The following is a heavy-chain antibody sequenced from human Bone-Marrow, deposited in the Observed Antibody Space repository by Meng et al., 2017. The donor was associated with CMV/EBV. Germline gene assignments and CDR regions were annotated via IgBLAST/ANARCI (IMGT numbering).Heavy chain of an antibody. D-gene: IGHD2-2*01. Sequence: SCKASGYTFTSYAMHWVSQAPGKGLEWVAVIWYDGSNKYYADSVKGRFTISRDNSKNTLYLQMNSLRAEDTAVYYCAKDGEGYCSSTSCHYYYGMDVWGQGTTVTVSS. CDR3: AKDGEGYCSSTSCHYYYGMDV. J-gene: IGHJ6*02. CDR2: IWYDGSNK. CDR1: GYTFTSYA. V-gene: IGHV3-33*06.